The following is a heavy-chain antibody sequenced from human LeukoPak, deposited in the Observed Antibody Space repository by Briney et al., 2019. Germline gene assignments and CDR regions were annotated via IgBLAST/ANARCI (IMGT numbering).Heavy chain of an antibody. CDR2: IYYSGST. D-gene: IGHD5-12*01. CDR1: GGSISSSPHY. Sequence: SETLSLTCTVSGGSISSSPHYWGWIRQPPGKGLEWIGSIYYSGSTYYKPPLKSRVTISVDTSNNQFFLQLKSVTAADTAVYYCARDRSYDLDYWGQGTLVTVSS. J-gene: IGHJ4*02. V-gene: IGHV4-39*07. CDR3: ARDRSYDLDY.